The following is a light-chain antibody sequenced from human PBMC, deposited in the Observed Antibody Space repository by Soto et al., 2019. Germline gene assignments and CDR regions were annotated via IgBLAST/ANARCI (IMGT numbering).Light chain of an antibody. V-gene: IGLV1-44*01. Sequence: QSVLTQPPSASGTPGQRVPISCSGSSSIIGTNTVNWYQQLPGTAPKLLIYSNDQRPSGVPDRFSGSKSGTSASLAISGLRSEDEADYHCAAWDDSLSGVVFGGGTKLTVL. CDR3: AAWDDSLSGVV. CDR2: SND. J-gene: IGLJ2*01. CDR1: SSIIGTNT.